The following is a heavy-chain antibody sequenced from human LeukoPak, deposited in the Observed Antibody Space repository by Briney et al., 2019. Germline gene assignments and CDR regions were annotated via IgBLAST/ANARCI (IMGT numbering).Heavy chain of an antibody. D-gene: IGHD6-19*01. CDR3: TTILQPYSSGWYSSY. CDR1: GFTFSNAW. CDR2: IKSKTDGGTT. J-gene: IGHJ4*02. Sequence: PGGSLRLSCAASGFTFSNAWMSWVRQAPGKGLEWVGRIKSKTDGGTTDYAAPVKGRFTISRDDSKNTLYLQMNSLKTEDTAAYYCTTILQPYSSGWYSSYWGQGTLVTVSS. V-gene: IGHV3-15*01.